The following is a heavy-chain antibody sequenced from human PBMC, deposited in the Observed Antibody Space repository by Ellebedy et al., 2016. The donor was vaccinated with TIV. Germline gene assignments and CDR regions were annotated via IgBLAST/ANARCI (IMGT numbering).Heavy chain of an antibody. V-gene: IGHV3-30*01. CDR1: EFSFRSYA. Sequence: GESLKISCVASEFSFRSYAMHWVRQAPGKGLEWVTFISDDGNNKYYADSVKGRFTISRDNSENTLYLQMNSLKTEDTAVYFCARNRVGIVDYWGQGTLVTVSS. D-gene: IGHD3-10*01. CDR2: ISDDGNNK. J-gene: IGHJ4*02. CDR3: ARNRVGIVDY.